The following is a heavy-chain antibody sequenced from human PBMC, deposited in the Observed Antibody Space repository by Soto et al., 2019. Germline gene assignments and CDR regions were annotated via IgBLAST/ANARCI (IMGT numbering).Heavy chain of an antibody. CDR1: GYSFTNYG. CDR3: ARDRGVAPPVAGNTHYYYYMDV. D-gene: IGHD6-19*01. Sequence: QDQLVQSGGEVKKPGASVKVSRKASGYSFTNYGITWVRQAPGQGFEWMGWISAYNGDTNYAQKHQRRVTMTTDASTSTAYLELRSLRSDDTAVYYCARDRGVAPPVAGNTHYYYYMDVWGKGTTVTVSS. CDR2: ISAYNGDT. V-gene: IGHV1-18*01. J-gene: IGHJ6*03.